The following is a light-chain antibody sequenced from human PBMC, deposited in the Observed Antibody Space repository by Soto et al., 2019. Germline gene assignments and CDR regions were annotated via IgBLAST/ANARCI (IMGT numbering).Light chain of an antibody. J-gene: IGKJ5*01. CDR2: DAS. CDR3: QQRSNWPPT. CDR1: QSVSRY. V-gene: IGKV3-11*01. Sequence: EIVLTQSPGTLSLSPGEGATLSCRASQSVSRYLAWYQQKPGQAPRLLIYDASNRATGIPARFSGSGSGTDFTLTISSLEPEDFAVYYCQQRSNWPPTFGQGTRLDVK.